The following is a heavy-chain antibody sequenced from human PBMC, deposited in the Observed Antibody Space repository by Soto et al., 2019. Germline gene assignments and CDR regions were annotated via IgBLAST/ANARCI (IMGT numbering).Heavy chain of an antibody. CDR2: IIPIFGTA. CDR3: ARHGKTMVRHRHYYYYGMDV. J-gene: IGHJ6*02. Sequence: ASVKVSCKASGGTFSSYAISWVRQAPGQGLEWMGGIIPIFGTANYAQKFQGRVTISADKSISTAYLQWSSLKASDTAMYYCARHGKTMVRHRHYYYYGMDVWGQGTTVTVSS. CDR1: GGTFSSYA. D-gene: IGHD3-10*01. V-gene: IGHV1-69*06.